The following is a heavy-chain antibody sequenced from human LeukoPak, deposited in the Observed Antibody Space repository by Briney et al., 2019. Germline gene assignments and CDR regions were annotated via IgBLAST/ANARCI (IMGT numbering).Heavy chain of an antibody. CDR2: INWNGGTT. V-gene: IGHV3-20*04. CDR3: ARRASGPRGNWHWDK. J-gene: IGHJ4*02. D-gene: IGHD1/OR15-1a*01. CDR1: GFSLEDYG. Sequence: PGGSLRLSCATSGFSLEDYGMSWVRQAPGKGLEWVSGINWNGGTTGYADSTKGRFTISRDTANNSLHLQMNSLRSEDTAFYCARRASGPRGNWHWDKWGQGTLVTVSS.